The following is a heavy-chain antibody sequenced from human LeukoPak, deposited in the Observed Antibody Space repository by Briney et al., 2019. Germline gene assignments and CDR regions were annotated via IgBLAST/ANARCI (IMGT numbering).Heavy chain of an antibody. V-gene: IGHV4-34*01. CDR3: ARGGRYSSSWYPNYYFDY. CDR2: INHSGST. CDR1: GGSFSGYY. J-gene: IGHJ4*02. Sequence: PSETLSLTCAVYGGSFSGYYWSWIRQPPGKGLEWIGEINHSGSTNYNPSLKSRVTISVDTSKNQFSLKLSSVTAADTAVYYCARGGRYSSSWYPNYYFDYWGQGTLVTVSS. D-gene: IGHD6-13*01.